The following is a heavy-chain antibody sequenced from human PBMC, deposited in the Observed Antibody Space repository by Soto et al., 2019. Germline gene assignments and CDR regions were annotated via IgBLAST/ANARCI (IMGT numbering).Heavy chain of an antibody. J-gene: IGHJ4*02. V-gene: IGHV3-66*01. CDR2: IYSGGST. D-gene: IGHD5-18*01. Sequence: EVQLVESGGGLVQPGGSLRLSCAASGFTVSSNYMSWLRQAPGEGLEWVSVIYSGGSTYYADSVKARFTISRDNSKNTLYLQMNSLRTEDTAVYYCAKDYDSYGYFDYWGQGTLVTVSS. CDR3: AKDYDSYGYFDY. CDR1: GFTVSSNY.